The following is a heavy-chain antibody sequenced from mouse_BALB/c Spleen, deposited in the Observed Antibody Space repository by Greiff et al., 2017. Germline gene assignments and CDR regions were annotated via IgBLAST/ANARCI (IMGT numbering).Heavy chain of an antibody. J-gene: IGHJ2*01. CDR1: GYTFTSYW. CDR2: IYPGDGDT. CDR3: EIGKYGNYIFDY. V-gene: IGHV1-87*01. Sequence: VQLQQSGAELARPGASVKLSCKASGYTFTSYWMQWVKQRPGQGLEWIGAIYPGDGDTRYTQKFKGKATLTADKSSSTAYMQLSSLASEDSAVYYCEIGKYGNYIFDYWGQGTTLTVSS. D-gene: IGHD2-10*02.